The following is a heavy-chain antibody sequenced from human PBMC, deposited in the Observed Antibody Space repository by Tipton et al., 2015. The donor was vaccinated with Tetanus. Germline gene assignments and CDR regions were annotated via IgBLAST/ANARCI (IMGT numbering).Heavy chain of an antibody. J-gene: IGHJ4*02. CDR2: IYYTERT. Sequence: TLSLTCTVSGASINSGGYLWTWVRQHPGKGLEWIGNIYYTERTSYTPSLKSRVSISVDTSKNQFSLSLSSVTAADTAVYYCARANNEFPKKGPFDSWGQGSLVIVSS. V-gene: IGHV4-31*03. CDR3: ARANNEFPKKGPFDS. D-gene: IGHD1-1*01. CDR1: GASINSGGYL.